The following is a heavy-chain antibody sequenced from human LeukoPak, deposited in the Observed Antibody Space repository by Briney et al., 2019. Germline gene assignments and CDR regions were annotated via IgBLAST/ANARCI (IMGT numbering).Heavy chain of an antibody. D-gene: IGHD2-2*01. CDR3: AREEGSSTSYYYYYMDV. Sequence: SETLSLTCTVSGGSMRSYFWNRIRQPAGKGLEWIGRIYSSGSTKYNPSLKSRVTMSVDTSKNQFSLKLSSVTAADTAVYYCAREEGSSTSYYYYYMDVWGKGTTVTVSS. J-gene: IGHJ6*03. CDR2: IYSSGST. CDR1: GGSMRSYF. V-gene: IGHV4-4*07.